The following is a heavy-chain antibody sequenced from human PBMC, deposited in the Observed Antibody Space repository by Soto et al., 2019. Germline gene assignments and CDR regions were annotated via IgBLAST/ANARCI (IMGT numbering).Heavy chain of an antibody. CDR2: ISYDGSNK. Sequence: QTGGSLRLSCAASGFTFSSYAMHWVRQAPGKGLEWVAVISYDGSNKYYADSVKGRFTISRDNSKNTLYLQMNSLRAEDTAVYYCARDLRYYFDYWGQGTLVTVSS. CDR3: ARDLRYYFDY. CDR1: GFTFSSYA. V-gene: IGHV3-30-3*01. J-gene: IGHJ4*02.